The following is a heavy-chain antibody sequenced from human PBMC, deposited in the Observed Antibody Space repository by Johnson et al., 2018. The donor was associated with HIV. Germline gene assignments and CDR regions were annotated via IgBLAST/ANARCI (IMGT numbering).Heavy chain of an antibody. D-gene: IGHD3-10*01. Sequence: VQLVESGGGVVQPGGSLRLSCAASGFTVSSNYMSWVRQAPGKGLEWVSGISGSGESTYYADSVKGRFTISRDNSKNTLYLQMNSLRAEDTAVYYCANLPQPFHYYDSGRPNTFDIWGQWTMVTVSS. CDR2: ISGSGEST. CDR3: ANLPQPFHYYDSGRPNTFDI. J-gene: IGHJ3*02. V-gene: IGHV3-66*02. CDR1: GFTVSSNY.